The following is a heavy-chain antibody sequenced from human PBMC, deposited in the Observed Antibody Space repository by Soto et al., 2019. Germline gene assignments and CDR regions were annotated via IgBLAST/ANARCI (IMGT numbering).Heavy chain of an antibody. CDR3: ARGPLRNWFAP. CDR2: INAGNGNT. V-gene: IGHV1-3*01. CDR1: GYTFTSYA. J-gene: IGHJ5*02. D-gene: IGHD5-12*01. Sequence: QVQLVQSGAEVKKPGASVKVSCKASGYTFTSYAMHWVRQAPEQRLEWMGWINAGNGNTKYSQKFQGRVTIIKNTSASTAYMELSSLRSEDTAVYYCARGPLRNWFAPWGQGTLVIVSS.